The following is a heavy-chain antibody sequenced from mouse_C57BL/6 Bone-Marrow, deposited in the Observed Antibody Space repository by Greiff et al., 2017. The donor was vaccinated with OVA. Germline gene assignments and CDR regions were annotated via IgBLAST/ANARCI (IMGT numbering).Heavy chain of an antibody. CDR1: GYSITSGYY. CDR2: ISYDGSN. D-gene: IGHD2-4*01. J-gene: IGHJ3*01. Sequence: DVKLVESGPGLVKPSQSLSLTCSVTGYSITSGYYWNWIRQFPGNKLEWMGYISYDGSNNYNPSLKNRISITRDTSKNQFFLKLNSVTTEDTATYYCAREDDYDGFAYWGQGTLVTVSA. V-gene: IGHV3-6*01. CDR3: AREDDYDGFAY.